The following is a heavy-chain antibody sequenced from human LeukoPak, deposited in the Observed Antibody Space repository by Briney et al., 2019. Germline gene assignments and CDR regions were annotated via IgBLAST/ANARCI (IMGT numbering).Heavy chain of an antibody. Sequence: GSLRLSCAASGFTFNSYSMNWVRQPPGKGMEWLSNVRTRGDPTSYADSVRGRFTISRDNAKKSLFLQINSLRVEDTAVYFCVRDVDYAFDYWGQGVLVIVSS. D-gene: IGHD4-17*01. CDR2: VRTRGDPT. V-gene: IGHV3-48*01. CDR1: GFTFNSYS. CDR3: VRDVDYAFDY. J-gene: IGHJ4*02.